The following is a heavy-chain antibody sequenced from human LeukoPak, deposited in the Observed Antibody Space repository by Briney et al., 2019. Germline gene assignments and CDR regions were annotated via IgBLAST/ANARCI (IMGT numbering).Heavy chain of an antibody. V-gene: IGHV3-30-3*02. J-gene: IGHJ4*02. Sequence: GGSLRLSCVASGFTFTDYIMHWVRQAPGKGLEWVTVISYDGTIEYYADSVKGRFTISKDNAKDSLYLQMNSLRAEDTAVYYCAKDGQVDYYDSSGYYYDYWGQGTLVTVSS. CDR1: GFTFTDYI. D-gene: IGHD3-22*01. CDR3: AKDGQVDYYDSSGYYYDY. CDR2: ISYDGTIE.